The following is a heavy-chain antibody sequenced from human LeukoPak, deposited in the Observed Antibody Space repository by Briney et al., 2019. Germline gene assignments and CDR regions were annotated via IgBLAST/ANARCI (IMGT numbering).Heavy chain of an antibody. CDR3: AKRPAPAGWLQVPGFNY. D-gene: IGHD5-24*01. J-gene: IGHJ4*02. Sequence: PGGSLRLSCAASGFTFSSYAMSWVRQAPGKGLEWVSAISGSGGSTYYADSVKGRFTISRDNSKNTLYLQMNSLRAEDTAVYYCAKRPAPAGWLQVPGFNYWGQGTLVTVSS. CDR1: GFTFSSYA. CDR2: ISGSGGST. V-gene: IGHV3-23*01.